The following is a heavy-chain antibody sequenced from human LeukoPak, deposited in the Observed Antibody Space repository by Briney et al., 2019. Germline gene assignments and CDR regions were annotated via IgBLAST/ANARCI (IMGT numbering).Heavy chain of an antibody. CDR2: IWSDGSNQ. CDR1: GFTFSNLG. CDR3: SKDAQRGFAYSNSLEH. J-gene: IGHJ4*02. D-gene: IGHD4-11*01. V-gene: IGHV3-33*06. Sequence: QAGGSLRLSCAASGFTFSNLGMLWVRQAPGKGLEWVAVIWSDGSNQYYADSVKGRFTISRDNFKNTVSLQMNSLSVEHTALHLSSKDAQRGFAYSNSLEHWGQGSLVTVSS.